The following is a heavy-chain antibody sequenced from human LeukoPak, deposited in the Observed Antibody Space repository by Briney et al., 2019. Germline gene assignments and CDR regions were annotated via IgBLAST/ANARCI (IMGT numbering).Heavy chain of an antibody. D-gene: IGHD2-15*01. CDR1: GFTFSSYA. CDR2: ISYDGSNK. Sequence: GGSLRLSCAASGFTFSSYAMHWVRQAPGKGLEWVAVISYDGSNKYYADSVKGRFTISRDNSKNTLYLQMNSLGAEDTAVYYCAKNTRYCSGGSCYTLMGAFDIWGQGTMVTVSS. V-gene: IGHV3-30-3*02. CDR3: AKNTRYCSGGSCYTLMGAFDI. J-gene: IGHJ3*02.